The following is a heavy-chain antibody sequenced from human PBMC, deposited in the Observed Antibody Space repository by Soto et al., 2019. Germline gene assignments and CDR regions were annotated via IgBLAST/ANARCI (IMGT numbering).Heavy chain of an antibody. CDR1: GGSISSYY. CDR3: AGLRLRNWFDP. D-gene: IGHD2-15*01. Sequence: PSETLSLTCTVSGGSISSYYWSWIRQPPGKGLEWIGYIYYSGSTNYNPSLKSRVTISVDTSKNQFSLKLSSVTAADTAVYYCAGLRLRNWFDPWGQGTLVTVSS. J-gene: IGHJ5*02. CDR2: IYYSGST. V-gene: IGHV4-59*08.